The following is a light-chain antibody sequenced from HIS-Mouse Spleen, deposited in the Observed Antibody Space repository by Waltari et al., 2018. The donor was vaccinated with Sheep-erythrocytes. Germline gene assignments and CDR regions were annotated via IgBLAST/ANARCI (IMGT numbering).Light chain of an antibody. V-gene: IGLV1-40*01. CDR1: SSNIGAGYD. CDR2: GNI. J-gene: IGLJ1*01. Sequence: QSVLTQPPSVSGAPGQRVTISCTGSSSNIGAGYDVHWYQQLPGTAPKLLIYGNINRPSGVPDRFSGSKSGTSAYLAITGLQAEDEADYYCCSYAGSYNHVFATGTKVTVL. CDR3: CSYAGSYNHV.